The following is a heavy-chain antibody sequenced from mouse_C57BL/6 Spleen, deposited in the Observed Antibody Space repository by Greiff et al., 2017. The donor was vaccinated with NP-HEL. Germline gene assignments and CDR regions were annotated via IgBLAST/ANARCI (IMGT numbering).Heavy chain of an antibody. Sequence: QVQLQQSEAELVRPGTSVKVSCKASGYAFTNYLIEWVKQRPGQGLEWIGVINPGSGGTNYNEKFKGKATLTADKSSSTAYMQLSSLTSEDSAVYFCALRQLRLRSFAYWGQGTLVTVSA. CDR3: ALRQLRLRSFAY. CDR1: GYAFTNYL. D-gene: IGHD3-2*02. CDR2: INPGSGGT. J-gene: IGHJ3*01. V-gene: IGHV1-54*01.